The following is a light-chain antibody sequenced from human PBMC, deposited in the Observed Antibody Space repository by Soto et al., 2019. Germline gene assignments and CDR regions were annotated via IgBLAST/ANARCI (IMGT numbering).Light chain of an antibody. Sequence: EIVMTQSPATLSVSPGERATLSCRASQSVSSNLAWYQQKPGQAPRLLIYGASTKATGIPARFSGSGSGTEFTLTISSLQSEDFAVYSCQQYNNWPPITFVHGTRLEIK. CDR2: GAS. CDR3: QQYNNWPPIT. J-gene: IGKJ5*01. CDR1: QSVSSN. V-gene: IGKV3-15*01.